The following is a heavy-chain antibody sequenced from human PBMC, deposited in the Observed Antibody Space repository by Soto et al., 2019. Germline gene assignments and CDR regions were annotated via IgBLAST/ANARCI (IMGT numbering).Heavy chain of an antibody. CDR1: GFIFSSYA. CDR2: ISYDGSNK. Sequence: GGSLRLSCAASGFIFSSYAMNWVRQAPGKGLEWVALISYDGSNKYYADSVKGRFTISRDSSKNTLYLQMNSLRAADTAVYYCGRCTSTRCHLGSDYWGQGTLVTVSS. V-gene: IGHV3-30-3*01. J-gene: IGHJ4*02. D-gene: IGHD2-2*01. CDR3: GRCTSTRCHLGSDY.